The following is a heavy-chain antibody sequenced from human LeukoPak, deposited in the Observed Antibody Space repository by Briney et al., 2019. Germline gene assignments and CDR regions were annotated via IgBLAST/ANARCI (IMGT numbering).Heavy chain of an antibody. V-gene: IGHV4-4*02. D-gene: IGHD2-8*01. CDR2: ISLTGFT. J-gene: IGHJ4*02. Sequence: SETLSLTCGVSGGSITTTNWWSWVRPPPGQGLEWIGEISLTGFTNYNPSLDSRVTMSLDHTKNQLSLNLSSVTAADTAIYYCSRENGAFSPFGFWGQGTLVTVPS. CDR1: GGSITTTNW. CDR3: SRENGAFSPFGF.